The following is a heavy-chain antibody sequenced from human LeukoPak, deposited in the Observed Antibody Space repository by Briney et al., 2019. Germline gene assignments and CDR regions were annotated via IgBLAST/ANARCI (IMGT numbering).Heavy chain of an antibody. V-gene: IGHV3-48*03. CDR3: AKQGACSNGVCYAHYFAY. CDR2: ISSSGRTI. Sequence: PGGSLRLSCAASGFTFSSYEMNWVRQAPGKGLEWVSYISSSGRTIYYADSVKGRFTISRDNAKNSLYLQMNSLRAEDTAVYYCAKQGACSNGVCYAHYFAYWGQGTLVTVSS. CDR1: GFTFSSYE. D-gene: IGHD2-8*01. J-gene: IGHJ4*02.